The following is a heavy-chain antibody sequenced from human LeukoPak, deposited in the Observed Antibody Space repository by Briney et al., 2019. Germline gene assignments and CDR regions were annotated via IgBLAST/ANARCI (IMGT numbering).Heavy chain of an antibody. Sequence: RGGSPRLSCAVSGLTFNNAYMNWVRQAPGKGLEWVGRIKVITDALTTAYAAPVKGRFSVSRDDSKNTLYLQMNKLNTDDTAVYYCTPFDRWGQGTLVTDSS. CDR2: IKVITDALTT. CDR3: TPFDR. J-gene: IGHJ4*02. CDR1: GLTFNNAY. V-gene: IGHV3-15*01.